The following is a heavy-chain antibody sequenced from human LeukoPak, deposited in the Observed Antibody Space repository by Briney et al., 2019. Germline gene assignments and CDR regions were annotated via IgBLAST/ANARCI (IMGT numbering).Heavy chain of an antibody. CDR2: TYCRSHWYN. D-gene: IGHD1-7*01. CDR1: GDSVSSNSVA. J-gene: IGHJ6*02. V-gene: IGHV6-1*01. CDR3: ARARITGTSSYYYGVDV. Sequence: SQTLSLTCAISGDSVSSNSVAWNWIRQSPSRGLEWLGRTYCRSHWYNDYAVAVKSRITINPDTSRNQFSLQLNSVIPEDTAVYYCARARITGTSSYYYGVDVWGQGTTVTVSS.